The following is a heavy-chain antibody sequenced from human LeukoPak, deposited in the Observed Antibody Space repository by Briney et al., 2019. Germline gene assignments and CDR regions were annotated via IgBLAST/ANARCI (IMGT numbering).Heavy chain of an antibody. J-gene: IGHJ6*02. V-gene: IGHV1-2*02. D-gene: IGHD6-13*01. CDR2: INPNSGGT. CDR3: ARDTGYLAAAGSYYYHGMDV. CDR1: GYTFTGYY. Sequence: GASVKVSCKASGYTFTGYYMHWVRQAPGQGLEWMGWINPNSGGTNYAQKFQGRVTMTRDTSISTAYMELSRLRSDDTAVYYCARDTGYLAAAGSYYYHGMDVWGQGTTVTVSS.